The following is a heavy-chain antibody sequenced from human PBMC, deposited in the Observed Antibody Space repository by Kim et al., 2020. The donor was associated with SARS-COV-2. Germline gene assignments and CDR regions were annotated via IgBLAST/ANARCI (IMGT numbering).Heavy chain of an antibody. CDR3: AREVVVADAFDI. CDR1: GGTFSSYA. CDR2: IIPIFGTA. J-gene: IGHJ3*02. V-gene: IGHV1-69*13. D-gene: IGHD2-15*01. Sequence: SVKVSCKASGGTFSSYAISWVRQAPGQGLEWMGGIIPIFGTANYAQKFQGRVTITADESTSTAYMELSSLRSEDTAVYYCAREVVVADAFDIWGQGTMVTVSS.